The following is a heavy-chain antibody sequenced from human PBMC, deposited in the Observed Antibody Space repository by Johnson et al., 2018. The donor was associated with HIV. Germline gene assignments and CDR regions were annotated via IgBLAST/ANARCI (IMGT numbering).Heavy chain of an antibody. J-gene: IGHJ3*02. D-gene: IGHD5-12*01. CDR1: GFTFDDYG. CDR3: ARDRPSKWLRSNDDAFDI. CDR2: ISYDGSNK. Sequence: QVQLVESGGGVVRPGGSLRLSCAASGFTFDDYGMSWVRQAPGKGLEWVAVISYDGSNKYYADSVKGRFTISRDNSKNTLYVQMNSLRAEDTAVYYCARDRPSKWLRSNDDAFDIWGQGTMVTVSS. V-gene: IGHV3-30*03.